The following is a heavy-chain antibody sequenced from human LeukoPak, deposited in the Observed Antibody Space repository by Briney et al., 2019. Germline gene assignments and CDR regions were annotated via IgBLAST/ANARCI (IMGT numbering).Heavy chain of an antibody. D-gene: IGHD3-16*01. Sequence: GGSLRLSCVASGFTFDDYGMSWVRQAPGKGLEWVSTINWNGGRTGYADSVKGRFTISRDNAKNSLYLQMNSLRADDTALYYHAILGGVDAFDIWPQGTMVTVSS. J-gene: IGHJ3*02. CDR1: GFTFDDYG. CDR2: INWNGGRT. V-gene: IGHV3-20*04. CDR3: AILGGVDAFDI.